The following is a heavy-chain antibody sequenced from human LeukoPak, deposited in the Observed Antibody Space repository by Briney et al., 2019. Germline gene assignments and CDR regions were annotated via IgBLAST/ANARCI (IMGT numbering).Heavy chain of an antibody. CDR3: AREGRYLPRGWFNP. J-gene: IGHJ5*02. Sequence: SETVSDTCTVCRGSISSSSYYWLWMRRPRGRGLEGIGSIYYCGSTYYNPSLKSRVTISVGTSKNQFFLKLSSCTAADTPVYYCAREGRYLPRGWFNPWGQGTLVTVSS. V-gene: IGHV4-39*07. CDR1: RGSISSSSYY. D-gene: IGHD2-15*01. CDR2: IYYCGST.